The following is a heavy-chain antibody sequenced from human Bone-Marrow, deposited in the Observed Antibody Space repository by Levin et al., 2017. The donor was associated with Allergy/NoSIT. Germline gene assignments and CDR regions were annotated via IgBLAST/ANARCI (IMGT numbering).Heavy chain of an antibody. D-gene: IGHD2-15*01. CDR1: GHTFTSYY. J-gene: IGHJ3*02. Sequence: GESLKISCKASGHTFTSYYMHWVRQAPGQGLEWMGIINPSGGSPTYAQKFQGRVTMTRDTSTSTVYMELSSLRSEDTAVYYCAREFVVVVVATAPPRDSDAFDIWGQGTMVTVSS. CDR3: AREFVVVVVATAPPRDSDAFDI. V-gene: IGHV1-46*01. CDR2: INPSGGSP.